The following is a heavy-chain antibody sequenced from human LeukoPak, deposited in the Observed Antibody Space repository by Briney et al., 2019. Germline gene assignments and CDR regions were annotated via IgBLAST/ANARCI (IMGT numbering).Heavy chain of an antibody. CDR1: GFTFSSYA. J-gene: IGHJ5*02. CDR2: ISSNGGST. D-gene: IGHD2-2*01. CDR3: ARSSSSWNNWFDP. Sequence: GGSLRLSCAASGFTFSSYAMHWVRQAPGKGLEYVSAISSNGGSTYYANSVKGRFTISRDNSKNTLYLQMGSLRAEDMAVYYCARSSSSWNNWFDPWGQGTLVTVSS. V-gene: IGHV3-64*01.